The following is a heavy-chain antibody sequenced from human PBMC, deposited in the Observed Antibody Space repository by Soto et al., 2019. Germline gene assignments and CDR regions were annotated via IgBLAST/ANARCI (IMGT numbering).Heavy chain of an antibody. V-gene: IGHV2-5*02. CDR2: IYWDDDK. CDR1: GLSLSTSGVG. Sequence: QITLKESGPTLVKPTQTLTLTCTLSGLSLSTSGVGVGWIRQPPGKALEWLALIYWDDDKRYNPSLKSRLTVTKDPSKNQVVLTMTNMDPVDTATYYCADRGYDSRGYRYFHHWGQGTLVTVSS. CDR3: ADRGYDSRGYRYFHH. D-gene: IGHD3-22*01. J-gene: IGHJ1*01.